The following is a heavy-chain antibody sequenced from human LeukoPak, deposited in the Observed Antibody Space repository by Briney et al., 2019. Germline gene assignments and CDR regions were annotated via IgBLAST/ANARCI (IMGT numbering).Heavy chain of an antibody. V-gene: IGHV1-18*01. Sequence: ASVKVSCKASGGTFSSYAISWVRQAPGQGLEWRGWISAYNGNTNYAQKLQGRVTMTTDTSTSTAYMELRSLRSDDTAVYYCAREEEWELLPLDYWGQGTLVTVSS. CDR2: ISAYNGNT. CDR3: AREEEWELLPLDY. D-gene: IGHD1-26*01. J-gene: IGHJ4*02. CDR1: GGTFSSYA.